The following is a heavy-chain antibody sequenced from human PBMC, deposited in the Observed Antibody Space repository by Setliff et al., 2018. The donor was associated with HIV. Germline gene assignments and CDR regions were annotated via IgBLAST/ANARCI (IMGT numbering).Heavy chain of an antibody. CDR3: ARECHIAAADARLANYFDY. V-gene: IGHV1-46*01. J-gene: IGHJ4*02. Sequence: ASVKVSCKASGHTFTNSFIHWVRQAPGQGLEWMGIINPSDGATTYAQRFEGGVTMTSDTSTNTVYMELSSLRSEDTAVYICARECHIAAADARLANYFDYWGQGTWVTVSS. CDR2: INPSDGAT. D-gene: IGHD6-13*01. CDR1: GHTFTNSF.